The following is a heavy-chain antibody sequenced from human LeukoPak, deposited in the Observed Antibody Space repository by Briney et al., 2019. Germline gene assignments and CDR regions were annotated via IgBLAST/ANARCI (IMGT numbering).Heavy chain of an antibody. CDR2: INHSGST. Sequence: SSETLSLTCTVSGGSISSGGYYWSWIRQPPAKGLEWIGEINHSGSTSYNPSLKSRVTISVDTSKNQFSLKLSSVTAADTAVYYCAKWELLPDTNKYYYYYGMDVWGQGTTVTVSS. D-gene: IGHD1-26*01. J-gene: IGHJ6*02. CDR1: GGSISSGGYY. V-gene: IGHV4-39*07. CDR3: AKWELLPDTNKYYYYYGMDV.